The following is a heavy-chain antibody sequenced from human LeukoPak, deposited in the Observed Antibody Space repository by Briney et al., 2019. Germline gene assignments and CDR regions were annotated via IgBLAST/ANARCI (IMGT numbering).Heavy chain of an antibody. Sequence: SETLSLTCTVSGGSISSGSYFWSWIRQPAGKGLEWIGRIYTSGSTNYNPSLKSRVTISVDTSKNQFSLKLSSVTAADTAVYYCARHMAGYCSGGSCYSFDYWGQGTLVTVSS. J-gene: IGHJ4*02. CDR2: IYTSGST. V-gene: IGHV4-61*02. CDR1: GGSISSGSYF. CDR3: ARHMAGYCSGGSCYSFDY. D-gene: IGHD2-15*01.